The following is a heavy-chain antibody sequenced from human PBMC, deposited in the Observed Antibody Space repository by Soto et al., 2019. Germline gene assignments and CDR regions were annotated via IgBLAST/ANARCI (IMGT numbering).Heavy chain of an antibody. J-gene: IGHJ4*02. Sequence: EVQLVESGGGLVQPGGSLRLSCAASGFTFSSYSMNWVRQTPAKGLEWVSYISSGGVTIYYADSVKGRFTVSRDNAKDSLYLQMNSLRAEDTAVYYCARNLYCSGGSCPWGYWGQGTLVTVSS. CDR2: ISSGGVTI. D-gene: IGHD2-15*01. V-gene: IGHV3-48*01. CDR3: ARNLYCSGGSCPWGY. CDR1: GFTFSSYS.